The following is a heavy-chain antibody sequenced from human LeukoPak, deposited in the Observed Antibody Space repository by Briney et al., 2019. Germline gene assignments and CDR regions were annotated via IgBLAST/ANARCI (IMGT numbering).Heavy chain of an antibody. Sequence: GASVKVSCTASGYTFTSYAMNWVRQAPGQGLEWMGWINTNTGNPTYAQGFTGRFVFSLDTSVSTAYLQISSLKAEDTAVYYCARAGSGCSGGSCYTPLIDYWGQGTLVTVSS. D-gene: IGHD2-15*01. J-gene: IGHJ4*02. V-gene: IGHV7-4-1*02. CDR3: ARAGSGCSGGSCYTPLIDY. CDR1: GYTFTSYA. CDR2: INTNTGNP.